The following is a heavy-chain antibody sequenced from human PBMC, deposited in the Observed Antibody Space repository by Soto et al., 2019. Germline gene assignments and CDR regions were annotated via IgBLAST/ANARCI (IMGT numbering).Heavy chain of an antibody. CDR2: INAGNGNT. D-gene: IGHD2-21*02. CDR1: GYTLTSYA. Sequence: ASVKVSCKTSGYTLTSYAVHWVRQAPGQRLEWMGWINAGNGNTKYSQKFQGRVTITRDTSASTAYMELSSLRSEDTAVYYCARQGDRAAFDIWGQGTMVTVSS. V-gene: IGHV1-3*01. CDR3: ARQGDRAAFDI. J-gene: IGHJ3*02.